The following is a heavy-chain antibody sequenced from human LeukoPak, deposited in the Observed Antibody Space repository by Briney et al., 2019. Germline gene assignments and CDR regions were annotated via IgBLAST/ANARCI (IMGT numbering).Heavy chain of an antibody. V-gene: IGHV3-21*01. CDR1: GFTFSSYE. CDR3: ARSVSTYYFDY. Sequence: GGSLRLSCAASGFTFSSYEMNWVRQAPGKGLEWVSSISSSSSYIYYADSVKGRFTISRDNAKNSLYLQMNSLRAEDTAVYYCARSVSTYYFDYWGQGTLVTVSS. J-gene: IGHJ4*02. D-gene: IGHD4-11*01. CDR2: ISSSSSYI.